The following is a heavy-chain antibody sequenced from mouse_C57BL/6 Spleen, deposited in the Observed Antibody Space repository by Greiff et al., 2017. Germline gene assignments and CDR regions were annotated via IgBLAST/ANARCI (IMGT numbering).Heavy chain of an antibody. D-gene: IGHD3-3*01. V-gene: IGHV2-5*01. J-gene: IGHJ4*01. Sequence: VQLQQSGPGLVQPSQSLSITCTVSGFSLTSYGVHWVRQSPGKGLEWLGVIWRGGSTDYNAAFMSRLSITKDNSKSQVFFKMNSLQADDTAIYXCAKSGRESYKGGAMDYWGQGTSVTVSS. CDR3: AKSGRESYKGGAMDY. CDR2: IWRGGST. CDR1: GFSLTSYG.